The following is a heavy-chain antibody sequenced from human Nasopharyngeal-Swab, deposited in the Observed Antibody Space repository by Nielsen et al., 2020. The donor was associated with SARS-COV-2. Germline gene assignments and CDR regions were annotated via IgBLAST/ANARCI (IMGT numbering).Heavy chain of an antibody. Sequence: SCKASGYTFTGYYMHWVRQAPGQGLEWVAVISYDGSNKYYADSVKGRFTISRDNSKNTLYLQMNSLRAEDTAVYYCARALLPYYGMDVWGQGTTVTVSS. CDR1: GYTFTGYY. CDR2: ISYDGSNK. CDR3: ARALLPYYGMDV. V-gene: IGHV3-30*16. J-gene: IGHJ6*02.